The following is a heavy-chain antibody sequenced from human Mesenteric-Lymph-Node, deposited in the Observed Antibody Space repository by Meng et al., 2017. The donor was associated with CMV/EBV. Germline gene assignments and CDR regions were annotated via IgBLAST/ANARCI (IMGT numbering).Heavy chain of an antibody. CDR1: GFTFSNFA. CDR3: ARVMYYYDSGSYYMAT. D-gene: IGHD3-10*01. CDR2: ISGSGGST. V-gene: IGHV3-23*01. J-gene: IGHJ5*02. Sequence: GESLKISCAASGFTFSNFAMSWVRQAPGKGLEWVSTISGSGGSTYYADSVKGRFTISRDNSKNTLYLQMSSLRAEDTAVYYCARVMYYYDSGSYYMATWGQGTLVTVS.